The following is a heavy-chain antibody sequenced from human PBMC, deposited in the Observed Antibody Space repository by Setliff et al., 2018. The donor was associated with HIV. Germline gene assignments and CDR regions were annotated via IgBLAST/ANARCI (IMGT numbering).Heavy chain of an antibody. CDR1: GFTFTGTW. V-gene: IGHV3-7*01. J-gene: IGHJ6*03. D-gene: IGHD6-19*01. Sequence: GGSLRLSCAASGFTFTGTWMAWVRQAPGKGPEWVANIKQDGTEKHYMDSVKGRFTISRDNADRSTYLQMNSLRVEDTAVYYCARVREGYESSGFYVYYYYYMDLWGKGTTVTVSS. CDR2: IKQDGTEK. CDR3: ARVREGYESSGFYVYYYYYMDL.